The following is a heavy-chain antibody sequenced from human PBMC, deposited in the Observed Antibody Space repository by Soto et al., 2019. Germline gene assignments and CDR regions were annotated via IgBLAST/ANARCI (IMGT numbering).Heavy chain of an antibody. J-gene: IGHJ6*02. CDR1: GGTFSSYA. Sequence: QVQLVQSGAEVKKPGSSVKVSCKASGGTFSSYAISWVRQAPGQGLEWMGGIIPIFGTANYAQKFQGRVTITAVEFTSTAYMVVSSLISEDTAVYYCARVGAYCSSTSCYCRDNYYYYDGMDVWDQVTTVTVSS. D-gene: IGHD2-2*01. CDR3: ARVGAYCSSTSCYCRDNYYYYDGMDV. CDR2: IIPIFGTA. V-gene: IGHV1-69*01.